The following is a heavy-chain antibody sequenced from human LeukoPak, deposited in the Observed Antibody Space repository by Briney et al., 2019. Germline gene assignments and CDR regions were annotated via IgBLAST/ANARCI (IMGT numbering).Heavy chain of an antibody. CDR2: ISYDGSNK. Sequence: GGSLRLSCAASGFTFSSYGMHWVRQAPGKGLEWVAVISYDGSNKYYADSVKGRFTISRDNSKNTLYLQMNSLRAEDTAVYYCAKDMVRGPSSYYYYYGMDVWGQGTTVTVSS. J-gene: IGHJ6*02. CDR3: AKDMVRGPSSYYYYYGMDV. D-gene: IGHD3-10*01. CDR1: GFTFSSYG. V-gene: IGHV3-30*18.